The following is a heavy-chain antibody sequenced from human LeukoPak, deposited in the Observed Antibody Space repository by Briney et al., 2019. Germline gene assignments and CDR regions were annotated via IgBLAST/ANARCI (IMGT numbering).Heavy chain of an antibody. CDR2: IYYSGST. J-gene: IGHJ4*02. Sequence: SETLSLTCTVSGGSISSYYWSWIRQPPGKGLEWIGYIYYSGSTNYNPSLKSRVTISVDTSKNQFSLKLSSVTAADTAVYYCARGGLRGDRIIDYWGQGTLVTASS. D-gene: IGHD2-21*02. CDR3: ARGGLRGDRIIDY. V-gene: IGHV4-59*01. CDR1: GGSISSYY.